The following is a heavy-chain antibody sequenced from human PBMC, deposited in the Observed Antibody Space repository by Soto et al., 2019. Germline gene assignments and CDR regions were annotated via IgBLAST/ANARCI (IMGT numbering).Heavy chain of an antibody. CDR1: GDYIHVGGYY. J-gene: IGHJ5*02. CDR3: GRGLTSNANCIDP. CDR2: IYYTGKT. V-gene: IGHV4-30-4*01. Sequence: SETLSLTCSVSGDYIHVGGYYWTWIRQRPGKGLEWMGYIYYTGKTYYNPSLESRLTMSVDRSKNQFSLRLTSVTAADTAVYFCGRGLTSNANCIDPWGQGTLVTVSS. D-gene: IGHD2-2*01.